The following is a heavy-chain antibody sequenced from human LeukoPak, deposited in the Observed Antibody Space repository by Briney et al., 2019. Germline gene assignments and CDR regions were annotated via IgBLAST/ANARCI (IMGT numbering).Heavy chain of an antibody. Sequence: SVKVSCKASGGTFSSYAISWVRQAPGQGLEWMGGIIPIFGTASYAQKFQGRVTVTADESTSTAYMELSSLRSEDTAVYYCARARFSAALGYGMDVWGQGTTVTVSS. CDR2: IIPIFGTA. D-gene: IGHD6-13*01. CDR1: GGTFSSYA. CDR3: ARARFSAALGYGMDV. V-gene: IGHV1-69*01. J-gene: IGHJ6*02.